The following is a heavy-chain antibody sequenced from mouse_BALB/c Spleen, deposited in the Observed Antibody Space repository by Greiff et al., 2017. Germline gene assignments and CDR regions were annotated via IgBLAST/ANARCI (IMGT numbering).Heavy chain of an antibody. J-gene: IGHJ2*01. V-gene: IGHV1-4*01. CDR1: GYTFTSYT. D-gene: IGHD2-10*02. CDR2: INPSSGYT. CDR3: ERSRYGNYFLDY. Sequence: QVQLQQSGAELARPGASVQMSCKASGYTFTSYTMHWVKQRPGQGLEWIGYINPSSGYTNYNQKFKDKATLTADKSSSTAYMQLSSLTSVDSAVYYCERSRYGNYFLDYWGQGTTLTVSS.